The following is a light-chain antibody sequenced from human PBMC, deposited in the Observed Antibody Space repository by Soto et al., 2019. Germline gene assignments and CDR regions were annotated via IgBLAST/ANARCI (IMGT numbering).Light chain of an antibody. CDR3: QQYHDDPPT. V-gene: IGKV1-8*01. CDR1: QSVGTY. Sequence: AILMTQSPSSLYASTGDRVTITCRASQSVGTYLAWYQQKPGKAPDLLIYAASIRQSGVPSTFSGSGSGTDFNLTIRSLQPEDCTTSYCQQYHDDPPTFGQGTKVAIK. J-gene: IGKJ1*01. CDR2: AAS.